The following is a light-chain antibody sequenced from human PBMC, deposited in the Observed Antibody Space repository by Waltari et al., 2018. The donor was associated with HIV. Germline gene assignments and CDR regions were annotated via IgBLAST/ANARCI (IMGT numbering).Light chain of an antibody. CDR3: QSYDSSLSGWV. CDR1: SSNIGAGYD. V-gene: IGLV1-40*01. Sequence: QSVLTQPPSVSGAPGQRVTISCTGTSSNIGAGYDLQWYQTLPGTAPKLLIYGNNNRPSGVPDRFSGSKSGTSASLAITGLQTDDEADYYCQSYDSSLSGWVFGGGTKLTVL. CDR2: GNN. J-gene: IGLJ3*02.